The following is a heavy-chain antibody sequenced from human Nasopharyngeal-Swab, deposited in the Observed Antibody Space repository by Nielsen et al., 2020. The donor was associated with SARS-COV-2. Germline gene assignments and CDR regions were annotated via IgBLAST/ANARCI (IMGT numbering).Heavy chain of an antibody. D-gene: IGHD2-2*01. Sequence: GESLKISCAASGFTFSSYSMNWVRQAPGKGLEWVSSISSSSSYIYYADSVKGRFTISRDNAKNSLYLQMNSLGAEDTAVYYCARYAVPAAIEWDYYYYYMDVWGKGTTVTVSS. CDR1: GFTFSSYS. V-gene: IGHV3-21*01. J-gene: IGHJ6*03. CDR2: ISSSSSYI. CDR3: ARYAVPAAIEWDYYYYYMDV.